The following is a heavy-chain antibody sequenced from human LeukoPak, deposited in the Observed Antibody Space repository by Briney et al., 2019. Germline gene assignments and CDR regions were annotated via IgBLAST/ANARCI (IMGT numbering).Heavy chain of an antibody. J-gene: IGHJ4*02. Sequence: SETLSLTCTVSGGSISSNSDCWGWIRQPPGEGLEWIGSIYYSGNTYYNSTRKSRVTISIDTSKKQFSLKLTSVTAADTAVYYCALLVAAPAYFAYWGQGTLVTVSS. CDR1: GGSISSNSDC. CDR3: ALLVAAPAYFAY. V-gene: IGHV4-39*01. CDR2: IYYSGNT. D-gene: IGHD6-13*01.